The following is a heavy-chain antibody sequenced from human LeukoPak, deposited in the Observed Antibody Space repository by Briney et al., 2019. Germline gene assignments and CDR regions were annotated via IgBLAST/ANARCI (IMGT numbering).Heavy chain of an antibody. CDR2: ISYDGSKK. CDR3: APRGGYYGSGRYYGFAP. CDR1: GFTFSSYG. V-gene: IGHV3-30*03. J-gene: IGHJ5*02. Sequence: PGRSLRLSCAASGFTFSSYGMHWVRQAPGKGLEWVAVISYDGSKKYYADSVKGRFTISRDNSKNTPNLQMNSLRDEDTAVYYCAPRGGYYGSGRYYGFAPWDQVTLVTVSS. D-gene: IGHD3-10*01.